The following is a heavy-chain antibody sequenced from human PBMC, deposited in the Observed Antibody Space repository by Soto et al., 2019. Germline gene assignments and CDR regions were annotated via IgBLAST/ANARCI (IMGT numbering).Heavy chain of an antibody. J-gene: IGHJ1*01. D-gene: IGHD3-9*01. Sequence: GGSLRLSWAASGFTFSSDGMHGVRQAPGKGLEWVAVISYDGSNKYYADSVKGRFTISRDNSKNTLYLQMNSLRAEDTAVYYCAKWDILTVYLYWGQRTLVPVSS. CDR1: GFTFSSDG. V-gene: IGHV3-30*18. CDR2: ISYDGSNK. CDR3: AKWDILTVYLY.